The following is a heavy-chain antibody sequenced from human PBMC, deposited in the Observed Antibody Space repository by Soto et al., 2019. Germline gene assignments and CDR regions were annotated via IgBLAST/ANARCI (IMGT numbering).Heavy chain of an antibody. D-gene: IGHD6-19*01. V-gene: IGHV3-23*01. CDR2: ISGSGIST. CDR3: AKEVGYSSGWSEFDY. Sequence: DVQLLESGGGLVQPGGSLRLSCAASGFTFSSDAMSWVRQAPGKGLEWVSGISGSGISTYYADSVKGRFTISRDNSKNTLYLQMNSLRAEDTAVYYCAKEVGYSSGWSEFDYWGQGTLVTVSS. J-gene: IGHJ4*02. CDR1: GFTFSSDA.